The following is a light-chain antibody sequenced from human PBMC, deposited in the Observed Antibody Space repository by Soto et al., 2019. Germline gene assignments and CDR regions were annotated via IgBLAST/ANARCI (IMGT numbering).Light chain of an antibody. J-gene: IGKJ3*01. Sequence: EIVMTQSPATLSVSPGDRATLSCRASQSVSSIAWYQQKPGQPPRLLIYGASRRATNIPARFSGGGSDTEFTLTISTLQSEDFATYYCQQGNSFPFTFGPGTKVDIK. V-gene: IGKV3-15*01. CDR1: QSVSS. CDR3: QQGNSFPFT. CDR2: GAS.